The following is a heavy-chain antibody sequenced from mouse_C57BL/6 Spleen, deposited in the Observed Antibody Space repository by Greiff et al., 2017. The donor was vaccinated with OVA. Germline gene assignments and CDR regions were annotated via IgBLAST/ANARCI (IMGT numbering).Heavy chain of an antibody. CDR1: GFNIKDDY. V-gene: IGHV14-4*01. CDR2: IDPENGDT. CDR3: ANYYGGSSWYFDV. Sequence: EVQLQQSGAELVRPGASVKLSCTASGFNIKDDYMHWVKQRPEQGLEWIGWIDPENGDTEYASKFQGKATITADTSSNTAYLQLSSLTSEDTAVYYCANYYGGSSWYFDVWGTGTTVTVSS. J-gene: IGHJ1*03. D-gene: IGHD1-1*01.